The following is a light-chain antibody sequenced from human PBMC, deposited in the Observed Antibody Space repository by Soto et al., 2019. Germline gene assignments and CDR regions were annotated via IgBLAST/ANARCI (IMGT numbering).Light chain of an antibody. Sequence: QSVLTRRASVSGSPGQSITISCTGTSSDVGCYNLVSWHQQHPGKAPKVMIYEVTKRPAGVSNRFSGSKSGNTASLTISGLQAEDDADYYCCSYASSSTFVFGVGTKLTVL. CDR3: CSYASSSTFV. J-gene: IGLJ3*02. V-gene: IGLV2-23*02. CDR2: EVT. CDR1: SSDVGCYNL.